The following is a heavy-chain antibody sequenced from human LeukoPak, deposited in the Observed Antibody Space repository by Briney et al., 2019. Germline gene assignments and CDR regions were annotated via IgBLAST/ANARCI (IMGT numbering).Heavy chain of an antibody. Sequence: SETLSLTCTVSGGSISSYYWSWIRQPPGKGLEWIGYIYYSGSTNYNPSLKSRVTISVDTSKNQFSLKLSSVTAADTAVYYCARGKDYYYYGMDVWGQGTTVTVSS. V-gene: IGHV4-59*01. CDR2: IYYSGST. CDR3: ARGKDYYYYGMDV. CDR1: GGSISSYY. J-gene: IGHJ6*02.